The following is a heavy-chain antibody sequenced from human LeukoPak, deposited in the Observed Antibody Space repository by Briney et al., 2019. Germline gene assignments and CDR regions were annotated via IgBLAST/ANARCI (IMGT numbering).Heavy chain of an antibody. CDR2: ISGSGGST. D-gene: IGHD3-9*01. V-gene: IGHV3-23*01. CDR1: GFTFSSYA. CDR3: AKDSPTSYDIHVGYTWFDP. J-gene: IGHJ5*02. Sequence: GGSLRLSCAASGFTFSSYAMSWVRQAPGRRLEWVSAISGSGGSTYYADSVKGRFTISRDNSKNTLYLQMNSLRAEDTAVYYCAKDSPTSYDIHVGYTWFDPWGQGTLVTVSS.